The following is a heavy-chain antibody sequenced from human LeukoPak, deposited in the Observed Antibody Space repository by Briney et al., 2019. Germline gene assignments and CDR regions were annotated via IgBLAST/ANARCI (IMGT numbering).Heavy chain of an antibody. CDR2: INPSGGST. CDR1: GYTFTSYY. V-gene: IGHV1-46*01. CDR3: AREGRNREWFYP. J-gene: IGHJ5*02. Sequence: ASVKVSCKASGYTFTSYYMHWVRQAPAQGLEWVGIINPSGGSTSYAQKFQGRVTMTRDTSTSTVYMELSSLKSEDAAVYCGAREGRNREWFYPWGQGTLVTVSS.